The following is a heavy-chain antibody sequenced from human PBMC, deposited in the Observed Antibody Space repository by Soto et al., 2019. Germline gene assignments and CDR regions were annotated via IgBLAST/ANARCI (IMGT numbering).Heavy chain of an antibody. V-gene: IGHV1-18*04. CDR2: ITTDIGKT. J-gene: IGHJ3*02. D-gene: IGHD3-22*01. CDR1: VYKRVWIA. Sequence: ASVKGDWKTSVYKRVWIAVGAVSLTPGQGLEWIGWITTDIGKTAYAQKFQGRVTITADKSTSTGYMELSSLRSEDTAVYYCARDMITMIVVVPGAFDIWGQGTMVTVSS. CDR3: ARDMITMIVVVPGAFDI.